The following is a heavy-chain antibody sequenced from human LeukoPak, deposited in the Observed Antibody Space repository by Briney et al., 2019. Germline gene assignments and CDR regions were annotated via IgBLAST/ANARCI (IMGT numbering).Heavy chain of an antibody. Sequence: ASVKVSCKASGYTFTSYYMHWVRQAPGQGLEWMGVSNPSGVGTNYAQKFQGRVTMTRDTSTTTVYMELSSLISEDTAVYYCAREESGGYFDYWGQGTLVTVSP. J-gene: IGHJ4*02. CDR3: AREESGGYFDY. CDR1: GYTFTSYY. CDR2: SNPSGVGT. D-gene: IGHD2-8*02. V-gene: IGHV1-46*01.